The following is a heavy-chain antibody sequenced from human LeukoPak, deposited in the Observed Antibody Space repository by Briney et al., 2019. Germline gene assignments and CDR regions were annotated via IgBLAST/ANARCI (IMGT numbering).Heavy chain of an antibody. CDR1: GGTFSSYA. J-gene: IGHJ3*02. Sequence: ASVKVSCKASGGTFSSYAINWVRQATGQGLEWMGWMNPNSGNTGYAQKFQGRVTITRNTSISTAYMELSSLRSEDTAVYYCARGDILRAFDIWGQGTMVTVSS. CDR3: ARGDILRAFDI. D-gene: IGHD3-9*01. CDR2: MNPNSGNT. V-gene: IGHV1-8*03.